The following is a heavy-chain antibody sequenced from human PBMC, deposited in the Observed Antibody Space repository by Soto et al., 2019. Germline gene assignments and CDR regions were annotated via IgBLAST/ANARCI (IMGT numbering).Heavy chain of an antibody. CDR3: ARATDSRYYYDSSGYPNDAFDI. Sequence: SETLSITCTVSGGSISSYYWSWIRQPPGKGLEWIGYIYYSGSTNYNPSLKSRVTISVDTSKNQFSLKLSSVTAADTAVYYCARATDSRYYYDSSGYPNDAFDIWGQGTMVTVSS. D-gene: IGHD3-22*01. CDR1: GGSISSYY. CDR2: IYYSGST. J-gene: IGHJ3*02. V-gene: IGHV4-59*01.